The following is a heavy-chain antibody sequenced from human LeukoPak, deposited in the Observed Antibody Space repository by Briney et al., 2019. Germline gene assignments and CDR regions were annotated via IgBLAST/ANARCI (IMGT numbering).Heavy chain of an antibody. D-gene: IGHD2-21*02. CDR3: ARDVEVCRIGACYWTTFDC. Sequence: GGSLRLSCAASGFTFTNYAMTWVGQAPGRGLEWVSTISRTGGSAYYADSVKGRFTISRDTASDTVNLQMNSLRAEDTAVYYCARDVEVCRIGACYWTTFDCWGQGTLVTVSS. CDR2: ISRTGGSA. CDR1: GFTFTNYA. J-gene: IGHJ4*02. V-gene: IGHV3-23*01.